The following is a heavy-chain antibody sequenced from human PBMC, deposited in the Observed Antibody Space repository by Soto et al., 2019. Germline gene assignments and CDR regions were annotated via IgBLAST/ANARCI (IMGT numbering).Heavy chain of an antibody. V-gene: IGHV1-69*06. CDR1: GGTFSSYA. CDR3: ARAGYYYDSSGYEWFDP. Sequence: ASVKVSCKASGGTFSSYAISWVRQAPGQGLEWMGGIIPIFGTANYAQKFQGRVTITADKSTSTAYMELSSLRSEDTAVYYCARAGYYYDSSGYEWFDPWGQGTLVTVS. CDR2: IIPIFGTA. J-gene: IGHJ5*02. D-gene: IGHD3-22*01.